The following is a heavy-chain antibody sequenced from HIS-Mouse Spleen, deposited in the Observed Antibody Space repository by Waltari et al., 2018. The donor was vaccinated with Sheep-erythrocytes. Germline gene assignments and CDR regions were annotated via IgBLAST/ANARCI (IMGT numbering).Heavy chain of an antibody. Sequence: QVQLQQWGAGLLKPSETLSLTCAVYGGSFSGYYWSWIRHPPGKGLEWIGEINHSGSTNYNPSLKSRVTISVDTSKNQFSLKLSSVTAADTAVYYCARGGRRTGFDYWGQGTLVTVSS. CDR1: GGSFSGYY. J-gene: IGHJ4*02. CDR2: INHSGST. CDR3: ARGGRRTGFDY. V-gene: IGHV4-34*01. D-gene: IGHD3-9*01.